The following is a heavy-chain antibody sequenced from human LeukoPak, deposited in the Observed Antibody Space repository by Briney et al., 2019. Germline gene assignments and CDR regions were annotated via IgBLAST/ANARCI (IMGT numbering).Heavy chain of an antibody. CDR3: ARNGGNSDYDY. Sequence: SETLSLTCAVSGGSISSSSSICWTWVRQPPGEGLEWIGEIYHNGATNYNPTLKSRVTLLLDKSKNQFSLRLNSVTAADTAVYYCARNGGNSDYDYWGQGTLVTVSA. D-gene: IGHD4-23*01. CDR1: GGSISSSSSIC. CDR2: IYHNGAT. V-gene: IGHV4-4*02. J-gene: IGHJ4*02.